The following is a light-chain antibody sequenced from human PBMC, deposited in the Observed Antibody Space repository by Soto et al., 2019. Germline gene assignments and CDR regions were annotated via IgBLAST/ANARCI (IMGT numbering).Light chain of an antibody. CDR3: QQYENPLLT. J-gene: IGKJ4*01. Sequence: DIQMTQSPSSLSASVGDRVTITCQASQDMSNYLNWYQQKPGKAPKLLIYDASNLETGVPSRFSGSVSGTDFTFTISGLQPEDTATYYCQQYENPLLTFGGGTKVEIK. CDR1: QDMSNY. V-gene: IGKV1-33*01. CDR2: DAS.